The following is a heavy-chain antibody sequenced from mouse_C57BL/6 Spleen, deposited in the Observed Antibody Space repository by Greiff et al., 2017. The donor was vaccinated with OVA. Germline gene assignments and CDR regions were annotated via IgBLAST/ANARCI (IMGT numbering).Heavy chain of an antibody. CDR3: ARRGTAQATYAMDY. D-gene: IGHD3-2*02. Sequence: EVMLVESGGGLVKPGGSLKLSCAASGFTFSDYGMHWVRQAPEKGLEWVAYISSGSSTIYYADTVKGRFTISRDNAKNTLFLQMTSLGSEDTAMYYCARRGTAQATYAMDYWGQGTSVTVSS. CDR1: GFTFSDYG. CDR2: ISSGSSTI. J-gene: IGHJ4*01. V-gene: IGHV5-17*01.